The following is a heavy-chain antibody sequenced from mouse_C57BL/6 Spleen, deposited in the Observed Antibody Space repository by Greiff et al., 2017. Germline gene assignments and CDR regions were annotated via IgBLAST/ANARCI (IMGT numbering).Heavy chain of an antibody. Sequence: VQLLQSGAELVRPGASVTLSCKASGYTFTGYEMHWVKQTPVHGLEWIGAIDPETGGTAYNQKFKGKAILTADKSSSTAYMELRILTFADSADDYSTRRWITTVLYAMDYWGQGTSVTVSS. J-gene: IGHJ4*01. D-gene: IGHD1-1*01. CDR1: GYTFTGYE. CDR2: IDPETGGT. CDR3: TRRWITTVLYAMDY. V-gene: IGHV1-15*01.